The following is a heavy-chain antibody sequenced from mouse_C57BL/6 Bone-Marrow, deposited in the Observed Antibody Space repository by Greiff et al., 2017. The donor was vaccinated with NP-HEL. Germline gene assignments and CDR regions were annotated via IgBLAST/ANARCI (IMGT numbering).Heavy chain of an antibody. CDR2: VYPYNGGT. J-gene: IGHJ3*01. Sequence: EVQLQQSGPVLVKPGPSVKISCKASGFTFTDYYMHWVKQSHGKSLEWIGLVYPYNGGTSYNQKFKGKATLTVDTSSSTAYMELNSLTSEDSAVYYCARHYYGSSYLAWFAYWGQGTLVTVSA. V-gene: IGHV1-36*01. CDR1: GFTFTDYY. D-gene: IGHD1-1*01. CDR3: ARHYYGSSYLAWFAY.